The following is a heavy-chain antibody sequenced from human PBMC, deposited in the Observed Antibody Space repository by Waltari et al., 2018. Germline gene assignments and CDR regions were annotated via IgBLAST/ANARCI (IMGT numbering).Heavy chain of an antibody. CDR1: GGTFSSYA. CDR2: IIPIFGTA. CDR3: SLYGSGSYRHPIFDY. D-gene: IGHD3-10*01. Sequence: QVQLVQSGAEVKKPGSSVKVSCKASGGTFSSYAISWVRQAPGQGLEWMGGIIPIFGTANYAQKFQGRVTITAVESTSTAYMELSSLRSEDTAVYYCSLYGSGSYRHPIFDYWGQGTLVTVSS. V-gene: IGHV1-69*12. J-gene: IGHJ4*02.